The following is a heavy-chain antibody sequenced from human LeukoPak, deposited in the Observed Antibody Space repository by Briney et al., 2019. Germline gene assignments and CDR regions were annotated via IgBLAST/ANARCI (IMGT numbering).Heavy chain of an antibody. J-gene: IGHJ4*02. Sequence: GGSLRLSCAASGFTFSSYAMSWVRQAPGKGLEWVSAISGSGGSTYYADSVKGRVPISSDSSKNTLYLQMNSLRAEDTAVYYCAKLALYYGSGSYFDYWGQGTLVTVSS. CDR2: ISGSGGST. CDR3: AKLALYYGSGSYFDY. V-gene: IGHV3-23*01. CDR1: GFTFSSYA. D-gene: IGHD3-10*01.